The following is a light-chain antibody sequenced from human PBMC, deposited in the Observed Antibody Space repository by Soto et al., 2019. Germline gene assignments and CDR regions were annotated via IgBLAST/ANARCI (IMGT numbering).Light chain of an antibody. CDR3: MQGTHWPIT. CDR1: QRLVHSGVSAY. Sequence: DVAMTLSPLSLPVTLGQPASISCMSNQRLVHSGVSAYFSCFQQRPGRCPRRLIYKVSHRDSGIPGRYSGSGSVTEFALKISRVEAEDVGVYYCMQGTHWPITFGQGTRLESK. CDR2: KVS. J-gene: IGKJ5*01. V-gene: IGKV2-30*02.